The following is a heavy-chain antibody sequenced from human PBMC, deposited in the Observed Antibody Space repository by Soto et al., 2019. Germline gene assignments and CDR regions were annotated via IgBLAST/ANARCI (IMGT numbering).Heavy chain of an antibody. J-gene: IGHJ4*02. CDR3: AKDFRHFDILTGYPNFGH. CDR1: GFTFSSYA. CDR2: FSRSGGNT. Sequence: PGGSLRLSCAASGFTFSSYAMSWVRQAPGEGLEWVSAFSRSGGNTYYADSVKGRFTITRDKCKNTLYLQMNSLRAEDTAVCYCAKDFRHFDILTGYPNFGHWGQGTLVTVSS. V-gene: IGHV3-23*01. D-gene: IGHD3-9*01.